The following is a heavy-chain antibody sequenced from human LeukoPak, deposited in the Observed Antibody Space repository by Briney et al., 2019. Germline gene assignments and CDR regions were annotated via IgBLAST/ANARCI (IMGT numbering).Heavy chain of an antibody. CDR2: IYYTGTT. Sequence: TSETLSLTCNVSGGSISSTSYYWGWIRQPPGKGLEWLGNIYYTGTTYYNPSLKSRVTISIDTSKKHFSLKLTSVTAADTAVYYCARGAPPQNWGQGTLVTVSS. CDR3: ARGAPPQN. J-gene: IGHJ4*02. CDR1: GGSISSTSYY. V-gene: IGHV4-39*07.